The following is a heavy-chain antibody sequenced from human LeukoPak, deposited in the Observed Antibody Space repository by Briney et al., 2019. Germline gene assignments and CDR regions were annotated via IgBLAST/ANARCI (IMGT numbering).Heavy chain of an antibody. CDR2: INHSGST. Sequence: SETLSLTCAVYGGSFSGYYWSWIRQPPGKGLEWIGEINHSGSTNYNPSLKSRVTISVDTSKNQFSLKLSSVTAADTAVYYCARVGGYPLSGYMDVWGKGTTVTVSS. CDR1: GGSFSGYY. D-gene: IGHD3-16*01. J-gene: IGHJ6*03. V-gene: IGHV4-34*01. CDR3: ARVGGYPLSGYMDV.